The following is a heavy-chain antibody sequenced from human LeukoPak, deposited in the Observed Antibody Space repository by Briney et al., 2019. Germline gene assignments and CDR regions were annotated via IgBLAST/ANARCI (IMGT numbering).Heavy chain of an antibody. CDR3: ARRTRLAVAGTGWFDP. CDR1: GGSFSGYY. CDR2: INHRGST. V-gene: IGHV4-34*01. J-gene: IGHJ5*02. Sequence: SETLSLTCAVYGGSFSGYYWSWIRQPPGKGLEWIGEINHRGSTNYNPSLKSRVTISVDTSKNQFSLKLSSVTAADTAVYYCARRTRLAVAGTGWFDPWGQGTLVTVSS. D-gene: IGHD6-19*01.